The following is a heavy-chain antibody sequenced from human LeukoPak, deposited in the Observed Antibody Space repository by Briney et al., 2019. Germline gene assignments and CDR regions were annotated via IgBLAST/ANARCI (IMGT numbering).Heavy chain of an antibody. CDR3: AMGKEGYFDY. J-gene: IGHJ4*02. CDR1: GGSISSYY. CDR2: IYTSGST. Sequence: SETLSLTCTVSGGSISSYYWSWIRQPPGKGLEWIGYIYTSGSTNYNPSLKSRVTISVDTSKNQFSLKLSSVTAADTAVYYCAMGKEGYFDYWGQGTLVTVSS. V-gene: IGHV4-4*09. D-gene: IGHD7-27*01.